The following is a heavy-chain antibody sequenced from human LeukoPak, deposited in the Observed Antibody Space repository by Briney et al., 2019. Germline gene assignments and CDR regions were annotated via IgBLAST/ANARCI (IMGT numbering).Heavy chain of an antibody. CDR2: IKSKTDGGTT. Sequence: GGSLRLSCAASGFTSSNAWMSWVRQAPGEGLEWVGRIKSKTDGGTTDYAAPVKGRFTISRDDSKNTLYLQMNSLKTEDTAVYYCTTGAKSVVTPAGGPGYWGQGTLVTVSS. CDR1: GFTSSNAW. CDR3: TTGAKSVVTPAGGPGY. V-gene: IGHV3-15*01. J-gene: IGHJ4*02. D-gene: IGHD4-23*01.